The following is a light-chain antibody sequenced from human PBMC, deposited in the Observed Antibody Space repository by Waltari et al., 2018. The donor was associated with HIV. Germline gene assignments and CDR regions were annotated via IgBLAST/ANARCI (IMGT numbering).Light chain of an antibody. CDR1: SLRSYY. J-gene: IGLJ2*01. V-gene: IGLV3-19*01. Sequence: SSELTQDPSVSVALGQTGRIKCQGDSLRSYYVSWYQQKPGQAPVLLIYDKNKRPSGIPDRFSGSTSRNTATLTITGAQSEDEADYFCSCRDTDSIPQILFGGGTKVTVL. CDR3: SCRDTDSIPQIL. CDR2: DKN.